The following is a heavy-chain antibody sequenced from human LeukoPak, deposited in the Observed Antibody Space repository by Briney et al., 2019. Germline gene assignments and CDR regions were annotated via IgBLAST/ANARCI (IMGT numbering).Heavy chain of an antibody. CDR2: IKPDGSEK. V-gene: IGHV3-7*01. Sequence: GGSLRLSCAASGFTSSNYWMTWFRQTPGKGLEWVGNIKPDGSEKYYVDSVKGRFTISRDNAKNSLFLQMNSLRAEDTAVYYCARDWRGLLIHRRGFDYWGQGTLVTVSS. D-gene: IGHD3-3*01. J-gene: IGHJ4*02. CDR1: GFTSSNYW. CDR3: ARDWRGLLIHRRGFDY.